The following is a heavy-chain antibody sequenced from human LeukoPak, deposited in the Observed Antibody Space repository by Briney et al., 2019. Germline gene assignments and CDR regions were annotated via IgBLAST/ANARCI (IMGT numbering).Heavy chain of an antibody. J-gene: IGHJ3*02. CDR2: IYTGGST. CDR3: ARHRLEGDTFDI. V-gene: IGHV4-4*07. D-gene: IGHD3-3*01. Sequence: SETLSLTCTVSGGSINSYFWTWIRQPAGKGLEWIGRIYTGGSTNYNPSLKSGVTISIDTSKNLFSLNLSSVTAADTAVYYCARHRLEGDTFDIWGQGTMVTVSS. CDR1: GGSINSYF.